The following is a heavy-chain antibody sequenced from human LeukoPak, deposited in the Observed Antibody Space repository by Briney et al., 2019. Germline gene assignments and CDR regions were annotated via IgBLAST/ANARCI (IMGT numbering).Heavy chain of an antibody. Sequence: SVKVSCKASGGTFSSYAISWVRQAPGQGLEWMGRIIPIFGTANYAQKFQGRVTITTDESTSTAYMELSSLRSEDTAVYYCARDLRGSSGWYYMDVWGKGTTVTVSS. J-gene: IGHJ6*03. V-gene: IGHV1-69*05. D-gene: IGHD6-19*01. CDR3: ARDLRGSSGWYYMDV. CDR1: GGTFSSYA. CDR2: IIPIFGTA.